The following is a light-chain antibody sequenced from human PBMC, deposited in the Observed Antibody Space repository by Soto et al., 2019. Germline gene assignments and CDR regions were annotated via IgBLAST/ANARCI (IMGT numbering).Light chain of an antibody. CDR2: VAS. CDR3: QQTNSFPYT. Sequence: IQMTQSPSSVSVSVGDRVTITCRASQDISSWLAWYQQKPGKAPKLLISVASSLQTGVPSRFTGGGSGTDFTLTISSLQPEDFATYYCQQTNSFPYTFGQGTKLEFK. J-gene: IGKJ2*01. CDR1: QDISSW. V-gene: IGKV1D-12*01.